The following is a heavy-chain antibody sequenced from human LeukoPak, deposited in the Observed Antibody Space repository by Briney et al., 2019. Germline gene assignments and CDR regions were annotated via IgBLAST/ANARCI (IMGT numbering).Heavy chain of an antibody. CDR1: GGSISSSSHS. V-gene: IGHV4-39*01. CDR3: AQSLGSSNWIGNWFDP. D-gene: IGHD6-13*01. J-gene: IGHJ5*02. CDR2: IYYTGGT. Sequence: PSETLSLTCTVSGGSISSSSHSWGWIRQPPGKGLEWTGSIYYTGGTYYNPSLKSRVTISVDTSKNQFSLKLSSVTAADTAVYYCAQSLGSSNWIGNWFDPWGQGTLVTVSS.